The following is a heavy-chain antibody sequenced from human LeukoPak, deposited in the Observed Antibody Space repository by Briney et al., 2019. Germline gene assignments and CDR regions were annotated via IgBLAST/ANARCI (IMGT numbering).Heavy chain of an antibody. D-gene: IGHD2-21*02. J-gene: IGHJ4*02. CDR3: ARDLGDHLDY. CDR2: IIPIFGTA. Sequence: GASVKVSCKASGGTFSSYAISRMRQAPGQGLEWMGGIIPIFGTANYAQKFQGRVTITADKSTSTAYMELRSLRSEDTAVYYCARDLGDHLDYWGQGTLVTVSS. CDR1: GGTFSSYA. V-gene: IGHV1-69*06.